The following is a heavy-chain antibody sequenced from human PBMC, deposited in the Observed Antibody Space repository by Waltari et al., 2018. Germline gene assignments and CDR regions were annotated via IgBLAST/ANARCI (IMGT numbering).Heavy chain of an antibody. CDR3: AKDEDSRGLGMDV. CDR2: ISWDGGST. J-gene: IGHJ6*02. CDR1: GFTFDDYP. D-gene: IGHD3-22*01. Sequence: DVQLVESGGVVVQPGGSLRLSCAASGFTFDDYPMHWVRQAPGKGLEWVSLISWDGGSTDYADSVKGRFTISRDNSKNSLYLQMNSLRTEDTALYYCAKDEDSRGLGMDVWGQGTTVTVSS. V-gene: IGHV3-43*01.